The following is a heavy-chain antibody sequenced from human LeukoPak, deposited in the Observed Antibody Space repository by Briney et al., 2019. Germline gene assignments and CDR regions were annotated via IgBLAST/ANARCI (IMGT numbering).Heavy chain of an antibody. CDR3: ARSVAGDLYYYYYGMDV. CDR2: ISSSSSYT. D-gene: IGHD6-19*01. J-gene: IGHJ6*02. CDR1: GFTFSDYY. V-gene: IGHV3-11*03. Sequence: GGSLRLSCAASGFTFSDYYMSWIRQAPGKGLEWVSYISSSSSYTNYADSVKGRFTISRDNAKNSLCLQMNSLRAEDTAVYYCARSVAGDLYYYYYGMDVWGQGTTVTVSS.